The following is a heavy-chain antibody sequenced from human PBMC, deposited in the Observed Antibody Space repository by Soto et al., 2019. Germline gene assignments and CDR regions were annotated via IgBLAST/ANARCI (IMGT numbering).Heavy chain of an antibody. V-gene: IGHV4-39*01. Sequence: GGSISSSSYYWGWIRQPPGKGLEWIGSIYYSGSTYYNPSLKSRATISVDTSKNQFSLKLSSVTAADTAVYYCARLRLRFLEWSIDYWGQGTLVTVS. CDR2: IYYSGST. CDR3: ARLRLRFLEWSIDY. CDR1: GGSISSSSYY. J-gene: IGHJ4*02. D-gene: IGHD3-3*01.